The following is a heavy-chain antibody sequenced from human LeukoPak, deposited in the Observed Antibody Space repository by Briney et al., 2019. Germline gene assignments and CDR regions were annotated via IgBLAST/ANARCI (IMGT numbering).Heavy chain of an antibody. CDR2: IYYSGST. J-gene: IGHJ4*02. CDR3: ARGIAVAGPDYYFDY. Sequence: PSETLSLTCTVSGGSISSSSYYWGWIRQPPGKGLEWIGYIYYSGSTNYNPSLKSRVTISVDTSKNQFSLKLSSVTAADTAVYYCARGIAVAGPDYYFDYWGQGTLVTVSS. D-gene: IGHD6-19*01. CDR1: GGSISSSSYY. V-gene: IGHV4-61*05.